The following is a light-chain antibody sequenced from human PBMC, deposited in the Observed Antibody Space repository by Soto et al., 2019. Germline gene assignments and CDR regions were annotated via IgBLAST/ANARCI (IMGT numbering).Light chain of an antibody. CDR2: EVN. Sequence: QSALTQPASLSGSPGQSITISCTGTSSDIGAYDYVSWFQQHPGKAPKLMISEVNNRPSGVSNRFSGSKSGNTAYLTISGLQVEDESEYFFFSFTTTSTHVLGTGTKLTVL. J-gene: IGLJ1*01. CDR3: FSFTTTSTHV. V-gene: IGLV2-14*01. CDR1: SSDIGAYDY.